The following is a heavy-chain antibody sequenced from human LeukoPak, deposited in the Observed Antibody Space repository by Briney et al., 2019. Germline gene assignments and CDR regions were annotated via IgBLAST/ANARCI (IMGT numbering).Heavy chain of an antibody. V-gene: IGHV4-34*01. CDR1: GFTFSSYA. CDR2: INHSGST. D-gene: IGHD4-23*01. Sequence: GSLRLSCAASGFTFSSYAMSWVRQAPGKGLEWIGEINHSGSTNYNPSLKSRVTISVDTSKNQFSLKLSSVTAADTAVYYCARGRSDYGGNSGAFDIWGQGTMVTVSS. CDR3: ARGRSDYGGNSGAFDI. J-gene: IGHJ3*02.